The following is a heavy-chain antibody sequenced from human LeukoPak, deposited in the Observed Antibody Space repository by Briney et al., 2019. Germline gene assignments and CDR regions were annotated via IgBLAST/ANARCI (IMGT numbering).Heavy chain of an antibody. CDR1: GGSFSGYY. CDR2: INHSGST. CDR3: ARGQGFDY. Sequence: SETLSLTCAVYGGSFSGYYGSWIRQPPGKGLEWIGEINHSGSTNYNPSLKSRVTISVDTSKNQFSLKLSSVTAADTAVYYCARGQGFDYWGQGTLVTVSS. J-gene: IGHJ4*02. V-gene: IGHV4-34*01.